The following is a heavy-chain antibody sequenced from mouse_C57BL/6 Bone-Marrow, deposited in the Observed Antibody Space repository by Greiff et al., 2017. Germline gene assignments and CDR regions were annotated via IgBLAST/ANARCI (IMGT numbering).Heavy chain of an antibody. CDR2: IDPSDSYT. CDR3: ARYYYGSSYDAY. J-gene: IGHJ3*01. CDR1: GYTFTSYW. Sequence: QVQLQQPGAELVRPGTSVKLSCKASGYTFTSYWMHWVKQRPGQGLEWIGVIDPSDSYTNYNQKFKGKATLTVDTSSSTAYMQLSSLTSDDSAVYYCARYYYGSSYDAYWGQGTLVTVSA. D-gene: IGHD1-1*01. V-gene: IGHV1-59*01.